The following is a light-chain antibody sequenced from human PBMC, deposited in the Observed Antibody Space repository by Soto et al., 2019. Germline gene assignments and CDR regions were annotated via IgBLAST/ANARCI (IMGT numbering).Light chain of an antibody. Sequence: EIVMTQSPATLSVSPGERATLSCRASQSVSSNLAWYQQKPGQAPRLLIYGASTRATGIPARFSGSGSGTEFTLTISSLQSEDFGVYYCQQYSNWPPITFGQGTRLEIK. J-gene: IGKJ5*01. CDR3: QQYSNWPPIT. V-gene: IGKV3-15*01. CDR1: QSVSSN. CDR2: GAS.